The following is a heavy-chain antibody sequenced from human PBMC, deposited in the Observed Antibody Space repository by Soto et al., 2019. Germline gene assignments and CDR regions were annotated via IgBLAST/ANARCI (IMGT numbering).Heavy chain of an antibody. CDR3: AKDRMDILTGHYAGYYSYGMDV. V-gene: IGHV3-30*18. J-gene: IGHJ6*02. CDR1: GFTFSSYG. CDR2: ISYDGSNK. D-gene: IGHD3-9*01. Sequence: GGSLRLSCAASGFTFSSYGMHWVRQAPGKGLEWVAVISYDGSNKYYADSVKGRFTISRDNSKNTLYLQMNSLRAEDTAVYYCAKDRMDILTGHYAGYYSYGMDVWGQGTTVTVSS.